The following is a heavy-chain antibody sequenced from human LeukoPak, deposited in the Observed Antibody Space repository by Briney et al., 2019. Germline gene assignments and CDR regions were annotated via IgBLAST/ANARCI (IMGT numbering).Heavy chain of an antibody. CDR1: GFSVSSNY. D-gene: IGHD6-13*01. V-gene: IGHV3-53*01. CDR2: IYSCGST. Sequence: PAGSLTLSCAASGFSVSSNYMSWVRQPPGKGLEWVSVIYSCGSTYYAGSVKGRFTISRDNSKNTLYLQMNSLRAEDTAVYYCAKYSSSWYGWFDPWGQGTLVTVSS. CDR3: AKYSSSWYGWFDP. J-gene: IGHJ5*02.